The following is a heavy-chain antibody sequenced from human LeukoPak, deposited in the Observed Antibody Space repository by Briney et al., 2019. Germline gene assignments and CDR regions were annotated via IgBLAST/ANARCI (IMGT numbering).Heavy chain of an antibody. V-gene: IGHV4-38-2*02. Sequence: SETLSLTCTLSGYSISGGYYWGWVRQPPGKGLEWIGSIYHSGRTYYNPSLESRGTMSADTSKNQFSLKLNSVTAADTAVFYCARHQDCSSSSCQGDFDYWGQGSLVTVSS. CDR1: GYSISGGYY. CDR3: ARHQDCSSSSCQGDFDY. D-gene: IGHD2-15*01. CDR2: IYHSGRT. J-gene: IGHJ4*02.